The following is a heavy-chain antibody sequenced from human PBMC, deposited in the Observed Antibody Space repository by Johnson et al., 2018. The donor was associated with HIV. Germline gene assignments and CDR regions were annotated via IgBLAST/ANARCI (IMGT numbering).Heavy chain of an antibody. CDR2: ISWDGGDT. D-gene: IGHD6-13*01. CDR1: GFTFDDYA. J-gene: IGHJ3*02. Sequence: VQLVESGGAVVRPGGSLRLSCAASGFTFDDYAMHWVRQAPGKGLEWVSLISWDGGDTYYADSVKGRFIISRDNSKNTLYLQMNSLRAEDTAVYYCAKVEAAAGTPRYNVFHIWGQGTMVTVSS. V-gene: IGHV3-43D*03. CDR3: AKVEAAAGTPRYNVFHI.